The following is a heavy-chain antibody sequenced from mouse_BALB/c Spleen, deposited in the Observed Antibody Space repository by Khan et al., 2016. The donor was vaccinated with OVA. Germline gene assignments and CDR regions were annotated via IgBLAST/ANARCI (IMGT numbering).Heavy chain of an antibody. CDR3: ARVYYRYDEGYWYFAV. V-gene: IGHV5-6-3*01. Sequence: EVELVESGGGLVQPGGSLKLSCAASGFTFSSYGMSWVRQTPDKRLELVATINSNGGTSYYPDSEKGRLTISRENDKHTLPLQMSSLKSQDTAMYYCARVYYRYDEGYWYFAVWGAGTTVTVSS. J-gene: IGHJ1*01. CDR2: INSNGGTS. D-gene: IGHD2-14*01. CDR1: GFTFSSYG.